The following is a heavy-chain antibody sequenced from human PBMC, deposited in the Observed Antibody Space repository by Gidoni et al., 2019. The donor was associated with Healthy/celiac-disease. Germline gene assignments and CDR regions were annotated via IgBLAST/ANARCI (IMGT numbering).Heavy chain of an antibody. CDR2: ISYDGSNK. CDR3: AKDGSVWFGEWHIDY. CDR1: GFTFSSYG. J-gene: IGHJ4*02. V-gene: IGHV3-30*18. D-gene: IGHD3-10*01. Sequence: QVQLVESGGGVVQPGRSLRLSCAASGFTFSSYGMHWVRQAPGKGLEWVAVISYDGSNKYYADSVKGRFTISRDNSKNTLYLQMNSLRAEDTAVYYCAKDGSVWFGEWHIDYWGQGTLVTVSS.